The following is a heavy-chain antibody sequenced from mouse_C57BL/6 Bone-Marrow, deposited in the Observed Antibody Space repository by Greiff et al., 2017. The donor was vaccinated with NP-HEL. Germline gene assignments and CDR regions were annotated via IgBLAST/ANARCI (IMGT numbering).Heavy chain of an antibody. D-gene: IGHD2-4*01. CDR1: GYTFTSYW. CDR2: IDPSDSET. CDR3: ARPLYHDYDWYFDV. Sequence: QVQLQQPGAELVRPGSSVKLSCKASGYTFTSYWMHWVKQRPIQGLEWIGNIDPSDSETHYNQKFKDKATLTVDKSSSTAYMQLSSLTSEDSAVYYCARPLYHDYDWYFDVWGTGTTVTVSS. V-gene: IGHV1-52*01. J-gene: IGHJ1*03.